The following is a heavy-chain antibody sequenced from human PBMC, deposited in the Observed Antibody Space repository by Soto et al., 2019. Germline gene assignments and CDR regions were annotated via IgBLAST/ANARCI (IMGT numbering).Heavy chain of an antibody. Sequence: GGSLRLSCAASGFTFSDYYMSWIRQAPGKGLEWVSYISSSGSTIYYADSVKGRFTISRDNAKNSLYLQMNSLRAEDTAVYYCARKGLGYCSSTSCYAGFSDYSNYEYFDYWGQGTLVTVSS. V-gene: IGHV3-11*01. CDR1: GFTFSDYY. J-gene: IGHJ4*02. CDR3: ARKGLGYCSSTSCYAGFSDYSNYEYFDY. D-gene: IGHD2-2*01. CDR2: ISSSGSTI.